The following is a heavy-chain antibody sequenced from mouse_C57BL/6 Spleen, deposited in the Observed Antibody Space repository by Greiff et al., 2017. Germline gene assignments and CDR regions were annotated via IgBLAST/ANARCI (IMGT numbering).Heavy chain of an antibody. CDR3: ARWFYSNNVGAMDY. Sequence: VQLQQSGPELVKPGASVKIPCKASGYTFTDYNMDWVKQSHGKSLEWIGAINPNNGGTIYNQKFKGKATLTVDKSSSTAYMELRSLTSEDTAVYYCARWFYSNNVGAMDYWGQGTSVTVSS. J-gene: IGHJ4*01. CDR2: INPNNGGT. CDR1: GYTFTDYN. D-gene: IGHD2-5*01. V-gene: IGHV1-18*01.